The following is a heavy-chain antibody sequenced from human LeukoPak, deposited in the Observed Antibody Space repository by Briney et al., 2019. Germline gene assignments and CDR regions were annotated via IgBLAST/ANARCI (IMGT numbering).Heavy chain of an antibody. Sequence: PGGSLRLSCAASGFTFSSYWMHWVRQAPGKGLVWVSRINPDGSTTSYADSVKGRFTISRDSAKNTLYLQMNSLRAEDTAVYYCVRGGPSTWSWGQGTLVTVSS. CDR1: GFTFSSYW. J-gene: IGHJ5*02. D-gene: IGHD2-15*01. CDR3: VRGGPSTWS. CDR2: INPDGSTT. V-gene: IGHV3-74*01.